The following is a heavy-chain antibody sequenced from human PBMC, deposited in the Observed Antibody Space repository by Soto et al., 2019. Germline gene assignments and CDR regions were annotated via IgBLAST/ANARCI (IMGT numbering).Heavy chain of an antibody. CDR3: TRPFTNSSGYYHYYGMDV. CDR1: GFTFSGSA. V-gene: IGHV3-73*01. J-gene: IGHJ6*02. CDR2: IISKANSYAT. D-gene: IGHD3-22*01. Sequence: EVQLVESGGGLVQPGGSLKLSCAASGFTFSGSAMHWVRQASGKGLEWVGRIISKANSYATAYAASVKGRFTISRDDSKNTAYLQMNSLKTEDTAVYYCTRPFTNSSGYYHYYGMDVWGQGTTVTVSS.